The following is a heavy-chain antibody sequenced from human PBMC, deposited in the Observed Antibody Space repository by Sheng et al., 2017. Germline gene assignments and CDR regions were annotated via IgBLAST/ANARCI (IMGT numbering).Heavy chain of an antibody. D-gene: IGHD3-3*01. CDR3: ARQGLGVVIN. CDR1: GGSFSDYY. V-gene: IGHV4-34*01. Sequence: QVQLQQWGAGLLKPSETLSLTCAVYGGSFSDYYWSWIRQPLGKGLEWIGEINHSGSTNYSPSLKSRVTLSVDASKSQFSLKLNSVTAADTAVYYCARQGLGVVINWGQGTLVTVSS. CDR2: INHSGST. J-gene: IGHJ4*02.